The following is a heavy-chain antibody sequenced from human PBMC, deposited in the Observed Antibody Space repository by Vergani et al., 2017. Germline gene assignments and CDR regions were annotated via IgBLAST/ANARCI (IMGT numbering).Heavy chain of an antibody. J-gene: IGHJ4*02. Sequence: QVQLQESGPGLVKPPQTLSLTCTVSGGSINSHNYYWSWIRQPAGKGLEWIGRIHTSGRTNYNPSLKSRVTMSEDPSTNQFSLNLTSVTAADTAVYFCARESCLGGSCYKPLMDYWGQGILVTVSS. D-gene: IGHD2-15*01. CDR3: ARESCLGGSCYKPLMDY. CDR1: GGSINSHNYY. CDR2: IHTSGRT. V-gene: IGHV4-61*02.